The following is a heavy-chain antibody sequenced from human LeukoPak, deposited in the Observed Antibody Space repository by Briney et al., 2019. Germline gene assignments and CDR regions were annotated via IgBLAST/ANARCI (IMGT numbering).Heavy chain of an antibody. CDR1: GFPFSSFW. J-gene: IGHJ5*02. CDR3: AKYSSGWYEGWLDP. Sequence: GGSLRLSCAASGFPFSSFWMHWVRQSPGKGLVWVSRIKGDGNDITYADSVRGRFSISRDNAKNSLYLQMNSLRAEDTALYYCAKYSSGWYEGWLDPWGQGTLVTVSS. CDR2: IKGDGNDI. D-gene: IGHD6-19*01. V-gene: IGHV3-74*01.